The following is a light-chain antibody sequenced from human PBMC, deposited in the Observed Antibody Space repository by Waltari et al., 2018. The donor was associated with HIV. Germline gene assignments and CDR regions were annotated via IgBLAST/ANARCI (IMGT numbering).Light chain of an antibody. Sequence: QSALTQPAYVSASPGQSITIFCSGTNNDIGSYDYVSWYQVLPNKAPRLIIFDVNRRSSGVSFRFAGSKSGYTASLMIFDLQSEDEGEYFCSSYVTGGTYVFGSVTRVIV. CDR3: SSYVTGGTYV. J-gene: IGLJ1*01. CDR2: DVN. V-gene: IGLV2-23*02. CDR1: NNDIGSYDY.